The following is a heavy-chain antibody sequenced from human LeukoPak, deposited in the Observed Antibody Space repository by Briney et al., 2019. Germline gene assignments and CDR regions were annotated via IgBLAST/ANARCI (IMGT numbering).Heavy chain of an antibody. J-gene: IGHJ4*02. CDR3: AKDRGSVVTYFDY. Sequence: GGSLRLSCAASGFTFSDYYMSWVRQAPGKGLEWVAVISYDGINKYYADSVKGRFTISRDNSENTLYLQMNSLRAEDTAVYYCAKDRGSVVTYFDYWGQGILVTVSS. CDR1: GFTFSDYY. CDR2: ISYDGINK. V-gene: IGHV3-30*18. D-gene: IGHD4-23*01.